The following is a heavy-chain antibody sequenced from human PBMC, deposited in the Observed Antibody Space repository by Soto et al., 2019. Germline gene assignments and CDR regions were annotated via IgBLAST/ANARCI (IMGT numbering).Heavy chain of an antibody. Sequence: QVQLVESGGGVVQPGRSLRLSCAASGFSFSSYAMHWVRQAPGKGLEWVAVVSSGGNNKYYADSVKGRFTISRDNSKNPLYLQMSSQRPEDTAVYYSAKDPQHEGYWGQGTLVTVSS. CDR1: GFSFSSYA. J-gene: IGHJ4*02. CDR3: AKDPQHEGY. V-gene: IGHV3-30-3*01. D-gene: IGHD2-2*01. CDR2: VSSGGNNK.